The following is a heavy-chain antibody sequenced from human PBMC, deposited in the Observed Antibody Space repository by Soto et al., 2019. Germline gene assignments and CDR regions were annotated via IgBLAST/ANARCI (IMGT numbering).Heavy chain of an antibody. CDR1: GFTFSSYA. Sequence: GGSLRLSCAASGFTFSSYAMSWVRQAPGKGLEWVSAISGSGGSTYYADSVKGRFTISRDNSKNTLYLQMNSLRAEDTAVYYCASTHISRDGYNPGGYYYGMDVWGQGTTVTVSS. CDR2: ISGSGGST. D-gene: IGHD5-12*01. J-gene: IGHJ6*02. CDR3: ASTHISRDGYNPGGYYYGMDV. V-gene: IGHV3-23*01.